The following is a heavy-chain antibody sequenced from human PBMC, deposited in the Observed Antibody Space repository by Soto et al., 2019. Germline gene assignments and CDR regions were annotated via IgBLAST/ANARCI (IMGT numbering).Heavy chain of an antibody. D-gene: IGHD2-8*01. Sequence: GGSLRLSCAASGFTFSSYSMNWVRQAPGKGLEWVSSISSSSSYIYYADSVKGRFTISRDNAKNSLYLQMNSLRAEDTAVYYCAREGRDIVLMVYAIVWGQGTLVTVSS. V-gene: IGHV3-21*01. J-gene: IGHJ4*02. CDR1: GFTFSSYS. CDR2: ISSSSSYI. CDR3: AREGRDIVLMVYAIV.